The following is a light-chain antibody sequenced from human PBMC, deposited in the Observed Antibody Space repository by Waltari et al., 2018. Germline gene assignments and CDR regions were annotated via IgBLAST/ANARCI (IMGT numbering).Light chain of an antibody. J-gene: IGLJ2*01. CDR1: SPNIRSNY. CDR3: AAWDDSLHVV. Sequence: QSVLTQPPSASGTPGQRVTISCSGSSPNIRSNYVYWYQQLPGTAPKLRIYRNNQRPSGVPDRFSGSKSGTSASLAISGLRSEDEADYYCAAWDDSLHVVFGGGTKLTVL. CDR2: RNN. V-gene: IGLV1-47*01.